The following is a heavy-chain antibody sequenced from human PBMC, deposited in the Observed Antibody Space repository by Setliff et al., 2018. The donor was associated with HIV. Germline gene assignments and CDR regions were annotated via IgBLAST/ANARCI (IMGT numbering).Heavy chain of an antibody. Sequence: SETLSLTCTVSGGSISSPGYYWSWIRQHPGKGLEWIGSIYYGGIIDYNPSLKSRVTISVDTPKNQFSLKLSSVTAADTAVYYCARHTNAALQFSPWGVMDVWGKGTTVTVS. D-gene: IGHD3-3*01. J-gene: IGHJ6*03. V-gene: IGHV4-39*01. CDR2: IYYGGII. CDR1: GGSISSPGYY. CDR3: ARHTNAALQFSPWGVMDV.